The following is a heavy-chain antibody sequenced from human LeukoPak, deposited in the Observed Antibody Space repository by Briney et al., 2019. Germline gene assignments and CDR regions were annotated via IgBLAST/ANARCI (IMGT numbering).Heavy chain of an antibody. Sequence: GGSLRLSCAASGFTFSSYAMHWVRQAPGKGLEWVAVISYDGSNKYYADSVKGRFTISRDNSKNTLYLQMNSLRAEDTAVYYCARDGVPIVVVIWRDAFDIWGQGTMVTVSS. CDR1: GFTFSSYA. CDR2: ISYDGSNK. D-gene: IGHD3-22*01. CDR3: ARDGVPIVVVIWRDAFDI. J-gene: IGHJ3*02. V-gene: IGHV3-30-3*01.